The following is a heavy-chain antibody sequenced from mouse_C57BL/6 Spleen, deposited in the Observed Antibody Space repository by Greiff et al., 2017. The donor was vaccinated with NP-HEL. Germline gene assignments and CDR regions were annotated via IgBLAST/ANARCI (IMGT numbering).Heavy chain of an antibody. J-gene: IGHJ2*01. V-gene: IGHV8-8*01. CDR2: IWWDDDK. D-gene: IGHD1-1*01. Sequence: QVTLKVSGPGILQPSQTLSLTCSFSGFSLSTFGMGVGWIRQPAGKGLEWLAHIWWDDDKYYNPALKSRLTISKDTSKHQVFLKIANVDTADTATYYCARISNYGSSDYFDYWGQGTTLTVSS. CDR3: ARISNYGSSDYFDY. CDR1: GFSLSTFGMG.